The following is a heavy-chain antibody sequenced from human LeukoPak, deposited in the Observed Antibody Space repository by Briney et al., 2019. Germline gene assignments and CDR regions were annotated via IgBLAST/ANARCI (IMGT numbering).Heavy chain of an antibody. CDR3: ASYSSGIFDY. CDR2: INHSGST. D-gene: IGHD6-19*01. CDR1: GGSFSGYY. V-gene: IGHV4-34*01. Sequence: SETLSLTCAVYGGSFSGYYWSWIRQPPGKGLEWIGEINHSGSTNYNPPLKSRATISVDTSKNQFSLKLSSVTAADTAVYYCASYSSGIFDYWGQRTLVTVSS. J-gene: IGHJ4*02.